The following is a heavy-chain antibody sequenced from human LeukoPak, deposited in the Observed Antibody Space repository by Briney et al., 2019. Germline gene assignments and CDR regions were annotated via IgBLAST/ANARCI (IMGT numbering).Heavy chain of an antibody. Sequence: PGGSLRLSCVTSGFRFSDYYMMWIRQAPGKGPEWVAHISGGAATTLYADSVKGRFTVSRDNAKSSLYLEMTSLRPEDTAVYYCARDRGSTVTTVGYWGQGTLVTVSS. CDR2: ISGGAATT. J-gene: IGHJ4*02. D-gene: IGHD4-17*01. CDR1: GFRFSDYY. V-gene: IGHV3-11*04. CDR3: ARDRGSTVTTVGY.